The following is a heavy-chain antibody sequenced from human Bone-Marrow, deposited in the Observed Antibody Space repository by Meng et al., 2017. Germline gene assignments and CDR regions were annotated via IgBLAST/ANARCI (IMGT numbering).Heavy chain of an antibody. CDR3: ARGPTTMAHDFDY. Sequence: RQEWGAVLLNASETFSLSCVVSGGSFSDYYGSWIRQPPGKGLEWIGEINHSGSTNYNPSLESRATISVDTSQNNLSLKLSSVTAADSAVYYCARGPTTMAHDFDYWGQGTLVTVSS. CDR2: INHSGST. V-gene: IGHV4-34*01. CDR1: GGSFSDYY. J-gene: IGHJ4*02. D-gene: IGHD4-11*01.